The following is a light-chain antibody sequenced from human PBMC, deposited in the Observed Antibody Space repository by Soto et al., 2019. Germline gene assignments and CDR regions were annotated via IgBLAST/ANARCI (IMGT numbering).Light chain of an antibody. CDR1: SSDVGGYDY. V-gene: IGLV2-14*01. Sequence: QSALTQPASVSGSPGQSITISCTGTSSDVGGYDYVSWFQQHPGQAPKLVIYDVSHRPSGVSIRFSGSKSGNSASLTISVLQAEDEADYYCNSYTSSSTHVFGTGTKLTVL. J-gene: IGLJ1*01. CDR3: NSYTSSSTHV. CDR2: DVS.